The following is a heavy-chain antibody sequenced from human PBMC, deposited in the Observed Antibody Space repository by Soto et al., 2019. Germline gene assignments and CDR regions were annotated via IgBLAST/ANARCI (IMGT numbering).Heavy chain of an antibody. CDR2: INHSGST. Sequence: PPETLSLTCAVYGGSFSGYYWSWIRQPPGKGLEWIGEINHSGSTNYNPSLKSRVTISVDTSKNQFSLKLSSVTAADTAVYYCARDNYGMDVWGQGTTVTVSS. V-gene: IGHV4-34*01. CDR1: GGSFSGYY. J-gene: IGHJ6*02. CDR3: ARDNYGMDV.